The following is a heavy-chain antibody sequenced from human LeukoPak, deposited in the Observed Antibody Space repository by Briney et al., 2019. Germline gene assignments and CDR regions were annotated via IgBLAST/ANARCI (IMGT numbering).Heavy chain of an antibody. CDR3: ARQESSSWYYGSGSFDAFDI. Sequence: SETLSLTCTVSGGSISSSSYYWGWIRQPPGKGLEWIGSIYYSGSTYYNPSLKSRVTISVDTSKNQFSLKLSSVTAADTAVYYCARQESSSWYYGSGSFDAFDIWGQGTMVAVSS. V-gene: IGHV4-39*01. CDR2: IYYSGST. J-gene: IGHJ3*02. D-gene: IGHD3-10*01. CDR1: GGSISSSSYY.